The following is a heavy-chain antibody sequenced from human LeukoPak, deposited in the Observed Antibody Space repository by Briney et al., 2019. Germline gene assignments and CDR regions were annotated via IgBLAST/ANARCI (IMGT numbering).Heavy chain of an antibody. CDR1: GFTFSKYT. CDR2: ITGSGAVT. CDR3: ARGFDY. Sequence: GGSLRLSCATSGFTFSKYTLIWVRQAPERGLQWVSAITGSGAVTYYEDSVKGRFTISRDNAKNSLYLQMNSLRAEDTAVYYCARGFDYWGQGTLVAVSS. V-gene: IGHV3-23*01. D-gene: IGHD3-10*01. J-gene: IGHJ4*02.